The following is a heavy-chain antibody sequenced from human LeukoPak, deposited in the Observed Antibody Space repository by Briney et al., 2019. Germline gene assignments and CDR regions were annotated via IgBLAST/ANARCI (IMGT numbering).Heavy chain of an antibody. J-gene: IGHJ4*01. V-gene: IGHV3-23*01. CDR3: AKDPRAMGRYFFDD. Sequence: NPGGSLRLSCAASGFTFNTYAMRWVRQRPGKGPEWVSMISSSGDATDYADSVKDRLSISRDNAKKPLYLQINDPRGDDTAIYYCAKDPRAMGRYFFDDWGQGSLVTVSS. CDR1: GFTFNTYA. D-gene: IGHD3-16*01. CDR2: ISSSGDAT.